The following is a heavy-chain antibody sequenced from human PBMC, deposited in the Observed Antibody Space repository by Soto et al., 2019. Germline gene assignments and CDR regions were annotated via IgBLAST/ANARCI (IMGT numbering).Heavy chain of an antibody. V-gene: IGHV1-3*01. D-gene: IGHD4-17*01. CDR2: INAGNGNT. CDR1: GYTFTNYA. J-gene: IGHJ6*02. CDR3: ARVYGDHGYYYGMDV. Sequence: ASVKVSCKASGYTFTNYAIHWVRQAPGQRLEWMGWINAGNGNTKYSQKFQGRVTITRDTSASTAYMELSSLRSEDTAVYYCARVYGDHGYYYGMDVWGQGTTVTV.